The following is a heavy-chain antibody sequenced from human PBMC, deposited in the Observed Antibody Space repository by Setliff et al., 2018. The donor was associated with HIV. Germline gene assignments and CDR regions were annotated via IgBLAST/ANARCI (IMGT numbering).Heavy chain of an antibody. Sequence: ETLSLTCTVSSGSISSSTYYWGWIRQPPGKGLEWIGCIYYSGSTYYNPSLKSRVTISVDTSKNQFSLNLSSVTAADTAVYYCARLKSGSLGGYVDYWGQGTLVTVSS. CDR3: ARLKSGSLGGYVDY. D-gene: IGHD3-10*01. J-gene: IGHJ4*02. V-gene: IGHV4-39*07. CDR1: SGSISSSTYY. CDR2: IYYSGST.